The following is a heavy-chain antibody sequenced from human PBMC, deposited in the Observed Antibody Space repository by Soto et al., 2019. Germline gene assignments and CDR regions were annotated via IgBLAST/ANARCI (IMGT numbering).Heavy chain of an antibody. J-gene: IGHJ4*02. D-gene: IGHD6-19*01. Sequence: LSLTCTVSGGSISSGTYSWTWIRRPPGKGLEWIGYIYHSGFPFYNPSLKSRVTISVDTSKNQFSLSLSSVTAADTAVYYCARYIALSGTFYFDYWGQGALVTVSS. V-gene: IGHV4-30-2*02. CDR3: ARYIALSGTFYFDY. CDR2: IYHSGFP. CDR1: GGSISSGTYS.